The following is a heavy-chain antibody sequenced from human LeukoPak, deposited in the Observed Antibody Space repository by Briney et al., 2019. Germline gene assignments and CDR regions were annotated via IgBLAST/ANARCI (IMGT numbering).Heavy chain of an antibody. D-gene: IGHD2-15*01. J-gene: IGHJ5*02. V-gene: IGHV4-34*01. CDR3: ARGVVVVAASANWFDP. CDR1: GVSFSGYY. Sequence: SETLSLTCAVYGVSFSGYYWSWIRQPPGKGLEWIGEINHSGSTNYNPSLKSRVTISVDTSKNQFSLKLSSVTAADTAVYYCARGVVVVAASANWFDPWGQGTLVTVSS. CDR2: INHSGST.